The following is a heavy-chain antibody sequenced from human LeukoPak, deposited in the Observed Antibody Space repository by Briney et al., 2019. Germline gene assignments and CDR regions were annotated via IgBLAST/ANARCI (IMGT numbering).Heavy chain of an antibody. Sequence: PGGSLRLSCVASGFTFSSYAMSWVRQAPGKGLEWVSAISGSGGSTYYADSVKGRFTISRDNSKNTLYLQMNCLRAEDTAVYYCAKDDDYVWGNYRFDYWGQGTLVTVSS. CDR3: AKDDDYVWGNYRFDY. J-gene: IGHJ4*02. D-gene: IGHD3-16*02. CDR2: ISGSGGST. CDR1: GFTFSSYA. V-gene: IGHV3-23*01.